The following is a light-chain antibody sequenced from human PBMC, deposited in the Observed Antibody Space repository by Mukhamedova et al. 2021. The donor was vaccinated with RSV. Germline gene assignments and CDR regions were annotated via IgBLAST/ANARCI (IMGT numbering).Light chain of an antibody. CDR1: GGGYNS. CDR2: DVN. Sequence: GGGYNSVSWYQQHPGKAPKLMIYDVNKRPSGVSDRFSGSKSGNTASLTISGPQAEDEADYYCCSHAGSSTWVFGRGTKLTVL. J-gene: IGLJ3*02. V-gene: IGLV2-23*02. CDR3: CSHAGSSTWV.